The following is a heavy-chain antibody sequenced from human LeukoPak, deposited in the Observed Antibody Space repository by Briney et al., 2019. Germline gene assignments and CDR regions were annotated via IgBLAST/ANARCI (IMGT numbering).Heavy chain of an antibody. J-gene: IGHJ6*03. D-gene: IGHD2-15*01. V-gene: IGHV4-34*01. CDR2: INHSGST. CDR1: GGSFSGYY. CDR3: ARQDIYYYYMDV. Sequence: PSETLSLTCAVYGGSFSGYYWSWIRQPPGKGLEWIGEINHSGSTNYNPSLKSRVAISVDTSKNQFSLKLSSVTAADTAVYYCARQDIYYYYMDVWGKGTTVTVSS.